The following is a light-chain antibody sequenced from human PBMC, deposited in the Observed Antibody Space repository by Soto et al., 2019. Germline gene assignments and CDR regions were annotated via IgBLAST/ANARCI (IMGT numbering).Light chain of an antibody. CDR2: GAS. CDR3: QQYGSSLYT. CDR1: PNIRSNY. Sequence: EIVLTQSPGTLSLSPGERATLSCRASPNIRSNYLAWYQQKRGQAPRHLMYGASTRATGIPDRFSGSGSGTDFTLTISRLEPEDSAVYYCQQYGSSLYTFGQGTTLEIK. V-gene: IGKV3-20*01. J-gene: IGKJ2*01.